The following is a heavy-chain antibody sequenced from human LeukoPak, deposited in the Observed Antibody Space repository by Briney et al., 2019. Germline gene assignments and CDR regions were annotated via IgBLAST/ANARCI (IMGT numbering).Heavy chain of an antibody. V-gene: IGHV1-46*01. J-gene: IGHJ3*02. CDR1: GPTFTSYY. Sequence: ASVKVSCKAFGPTFTSYYFHWVRQAPGQGLEWMGVITPSGGNTIYAEKFQGRLTMTRDTSISTAYMELSRLRSDDTAVYYCARDIGCSSTSCYELAFDIWGQGTMVTVSS. CDR2: ITPSGGNT. CDR3: ARDIGCSSTSCYELAFDI. D-gene: IGHD2-2*01.